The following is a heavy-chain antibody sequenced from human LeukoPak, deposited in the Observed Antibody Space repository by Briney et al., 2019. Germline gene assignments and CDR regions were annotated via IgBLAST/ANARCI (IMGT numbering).Heavy chain of an antibody. CDR1: GFTFSSYG. J-gene: IGHJ3*02. Sequence: GRSLRLSCAASGFTFSSYGMHWVRQAPGKGLEWVAVIWYDGSNKYYADSVKGRFTISRDNSKNTLYLQMNSLRAEDTAVYYCARDRGYYYRGDAFDIWGQGTMVTVSS. V-gene: IGHV3-33*01. D-gene: IGHD3-16*01. CDR2: IWYDGSNK. CDR3: ARDRGYYYRGDAFDI.